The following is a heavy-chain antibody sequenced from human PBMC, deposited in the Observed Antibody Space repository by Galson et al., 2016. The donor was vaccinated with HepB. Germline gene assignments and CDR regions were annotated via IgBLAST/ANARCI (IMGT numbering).Heavy chain of an antibody. V-gene: IGHV3-7*03. Sequence: SLRLSCAASGFAFSDSYMGWIRQAPGKGLEWVANIAKDGGEKNYVDSLKGRFAISRDNAKNSLYLQMNSLRVEDTAVYYCAGGPGWTEDYWGQGTLVIVSS. CDR1: GFAFSDSY. CDR2: IAKDGGEK. J-gene: IGHJ4*02. D-gene: IGHD2-15*01. CDR3: AGGPGWTEDY.